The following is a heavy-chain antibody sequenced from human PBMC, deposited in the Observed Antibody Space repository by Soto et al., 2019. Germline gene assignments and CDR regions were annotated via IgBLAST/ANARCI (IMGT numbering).Heavy chain of an antibody. Sequence: TGGSLRLSCAASGFTFSSYGMHWVRQAPGKGLEWVAVISYDGSNKYYADSVKGRFTISRDNSKNTLYLQMNSLRAEDTAVYYCANYYGGNSVHFDYWGQGTLVTVSS. CDR1: GFTFSSYG. CDR2: ISYDGSNK. D-gene: IGHD4-17*01. V-gene: IGHV3-30*18. CDR3: ANYYGGNSVHFDY. J-gene: IGHJ4*02.